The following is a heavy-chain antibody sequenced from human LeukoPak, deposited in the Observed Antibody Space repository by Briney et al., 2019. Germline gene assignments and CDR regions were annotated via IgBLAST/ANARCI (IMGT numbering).Heavy chain of an antibody. CDR3: ARGGDGFWLSNHYYYMDV. CDR2: FIPMVATA. CDR1: GGSFTSFI. V-gene: IGHV1-69*16. Sequence: GASVKVSCKASGGSFTSFIINWVRQAPGLGLEWMGGFIPMVATANYAQKFQGRVTITTDESTDTAYMELRSLRSEDTAVYYCARGGDGFWLSNHYYYMDVWGKGTTVTVSS. J-gene: IGHJ6*03. D-gene: IGHD3-9*01.